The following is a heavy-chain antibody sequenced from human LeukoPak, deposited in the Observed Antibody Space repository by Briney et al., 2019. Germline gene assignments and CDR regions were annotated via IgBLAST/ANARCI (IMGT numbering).Heavy chain of an antibody. V-gene: IGHV3-30*19. D-gene: IGHD6-6*01. CDR2: ISNDGGNT. Sequence: PGGSLRLSCAASGVTFSNYGMHWVRQPPGKGGEGGSVISNDGGNTYQADSVKGRFTISRDNLRNTLFLQINSLRPEDTSIYYCARAFDATFNPRPAGANFDYWGKGTLVTVSS. CDR1: GVTFSNYG. J-gene: IGHJ4*02. CDR3: ARAFDATFNPRPAGANFDY.